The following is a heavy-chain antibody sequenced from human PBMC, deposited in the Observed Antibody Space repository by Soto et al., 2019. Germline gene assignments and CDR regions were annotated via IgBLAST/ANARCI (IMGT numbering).Heavy chain of an antibody. CDR1: GFTFSSYA. CDR2: ISGSGGST. CDR3: ARVHYDFWSGYYPGNYFDY. D-gene: IGHD3-3*01. Sequence: GGSLRLSCAASGFTFSSYAMSWVRQAPGKGLEWVSAISGSGGSTYYADSVKGRFTISRDNSKNTLYLQMNSLRAEDTAVYYCARVHYDFWSGYYPGNYFDYWGQGTRVTVSS. V-gene: IGHV3-23*01. J-gene: IGHJ4*02.